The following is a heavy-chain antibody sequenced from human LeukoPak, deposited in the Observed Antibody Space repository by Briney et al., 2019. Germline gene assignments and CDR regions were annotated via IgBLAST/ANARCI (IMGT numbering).Heavy chain of an antibody. J-gene: IGHJ6*02. CDR1: GFTSGSYA. Sequence: GASLRLSCEASGFTSGSYAMSWSGQAPGKGLECVSAINGSGGRTYYAASVKGRFTISRDNSKNTLHLQLNSLRAEDTALYYCAKDLPGDPDDQYYGMDVWGQGTTVTVSS. D-gene: IGHD4-17*01. CDR2: INGSGGRT. CDR3: AKDLPGDPDDQYYGMDV. V-gene: IGHV3-23*01.